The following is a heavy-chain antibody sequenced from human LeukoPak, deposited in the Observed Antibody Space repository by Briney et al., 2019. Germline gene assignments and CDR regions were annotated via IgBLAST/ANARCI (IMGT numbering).Heavy chain of an antibody. CDR1: GGSISSYY. CDR3: ARVAIVATIPNDY. J-gene: IGHJ4*02. CDR2: ISSSGSTI. V-gene: IGHV3-11*04. D-gene: IGHD5-12*01. Sequence: LSLTCTVSGGSISSYYWSWIRQPPGKGLEWVSYISSSGSTIYYADSVKGRFTISRDNAKNSLYLQMNSLRAEDTAVYYCARVAIVATIPNDYWGQGTLVTVSS.